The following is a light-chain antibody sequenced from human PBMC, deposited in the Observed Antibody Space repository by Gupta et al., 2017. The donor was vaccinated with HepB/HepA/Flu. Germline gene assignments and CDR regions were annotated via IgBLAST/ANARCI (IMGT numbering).Light chain of an antibody. V-gene: IGKV1-5*03. CDR2: KAS. Sequence: DIQMTQSPSTLSASVGDRITITCRASRRINTWLAWYQQRPGKAPKLLISKASMLEIGVPSRFSGSGSGTEFTLTINSLQPDDFATYFCQQYNDYSSFGQGTKVEIK. CDR1: RRINTW. J-gene: IGKJ1*01. CDR3: QQYNDYSS.